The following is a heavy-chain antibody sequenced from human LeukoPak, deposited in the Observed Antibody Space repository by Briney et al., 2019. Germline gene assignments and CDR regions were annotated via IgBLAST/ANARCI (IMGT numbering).Heavy chain of an antibody. D-gene: IGHD6-13*01. Sequence: ASVKVSCKASGYTFTGYYMHWVRQAPGQGLEWMGWINPNRGGTNYAQKFQGWVTMTRDTSISTAYMELSRLRSDDTAVYYCARAGIAAISFDYWGQGTLVTVSS. V-gene: IGHV1-2*04. J-gene: IGHJ4*02. CDR1: GYTFTGYY. CDR2: INPNRGGT. CDR3: ARAGIAAISFDY.